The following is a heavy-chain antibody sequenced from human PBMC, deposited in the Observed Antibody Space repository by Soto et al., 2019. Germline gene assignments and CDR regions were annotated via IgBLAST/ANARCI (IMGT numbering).Heavy chain of an antibody. CDR1: GGTFSNYA. CDR3: ARVLGSGSYYTGYYYYGMDV. Sequence: ASVKVSCKASGGTFSNYAISWVRQAPGQGLEWMGGIIPIFGTANYAQKFQGRVTITADESTSTAYMELSSLRSEDTAVYYCARVLGSGSYYTGYYYYGMDVWGQRTTVTVSS. J-gene: IGHJ6*02. V-gene: IGHV1-69*13. D-gene: IGHD3-10*01. CDR2: IIPIFGTA.